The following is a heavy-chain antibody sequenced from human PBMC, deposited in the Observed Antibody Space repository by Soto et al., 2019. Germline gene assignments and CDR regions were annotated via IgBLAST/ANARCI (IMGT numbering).Heavy chain of an antibody. J-gene: IGHJ6*02. V-gene: IGHV1-2*04. CDR1: GYSFTDYH. CDR3: ARGHSTACSTGLCSLFYNHDTDV. Sequence: AAVKVSCKSSGYSFTDYHIHWVRQAPGQGLEWLGRINPKSGGTSTAQKFQGWVTMTTDTSISTASMELTRLTSDDKAIYYCARGHSTACSTGLCSLFYNHDTDVWG. D-gene: IGHD5-18*01. CDR2: INPKSGGT.